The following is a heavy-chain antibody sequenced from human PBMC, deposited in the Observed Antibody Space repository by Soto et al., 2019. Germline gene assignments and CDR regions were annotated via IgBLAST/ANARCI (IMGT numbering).Heavy chain of an antibody. D-gene: IGHD3-3*01. CDR1: GYTFTSYG. CDR3: ASGAYYDFCSGYYDYIDNMDV. J-gene: IGHJ6*01. V-gene: IGHV1-18*01. CDR2: ISAYNGNT. Sequence: ASVKVSCKASGYTFTSYGISWVRQAPGQGLEWMGWISAYNGNTNYAQKLQGRVTMTTDTSTSTAYMELRSLRSDDTAVYYCASGAYYDFCSGYYDYIDNMDVSGQGTSVTVSS.